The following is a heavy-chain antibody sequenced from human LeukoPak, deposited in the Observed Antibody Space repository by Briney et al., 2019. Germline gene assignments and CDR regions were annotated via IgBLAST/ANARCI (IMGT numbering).Heavy chain of an antibody. CDR3: ARGPKSNSYGYWIFSF. CDR1: GYTFTSYG. CDR2: ISAYNGNT. D-gene: IGHD5-18*01. V-gene: IGHV1-18*01. J-gene: IGHJ4*02. Sequence: AASVKVSCKASGYTFTSYGISWVRQAPGQGLEWMGWISAYNGNTNYAQKPQGRVTMTTDTSTSTAYMELRSLRSDDTAVYYCARGPKSNSYGYWIFSFWGQGTLVTVSS.